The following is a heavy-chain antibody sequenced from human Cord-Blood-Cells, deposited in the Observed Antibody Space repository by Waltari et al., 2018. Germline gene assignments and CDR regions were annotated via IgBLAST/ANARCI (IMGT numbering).Heavy chain of an antibody. V-gene: IGHV4-34*01. CDR3: ARGRPTGPLSSPFNWFDP. CDR2: INHSGST. D-gene: IGHD2-15*01. J-gene: IGHJ5*02. Sequence: QVQLQQWGAGLLKPSETLSLTCAVYGGSFSGYYWSWIRQPPGKGLEWIGEINHSGSTNNNPSVKSRVTISVDTSKNQFSLKLSSVTAADTAVYYCARGRPTGPLSSPFNWFDPWGQGTLVTVSS. CDR1: GGSFSGYY.